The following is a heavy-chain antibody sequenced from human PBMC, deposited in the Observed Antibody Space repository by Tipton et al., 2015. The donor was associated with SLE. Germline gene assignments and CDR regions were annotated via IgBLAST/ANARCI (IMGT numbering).Heavy chain of an antibody. Sequence: SLRLSCAASGFTFSSYGMHWVRQAPGKGLEWVAFIRYDGSDKYYADSVQGRFTISRDNSKNTLYLQMNSLRAEDTAVYYCARGAPAYGSGSRYYFDYWGQGTLVTVSS. CDR1: GFTFSSYG. V-gene: IGHV3-30*02. CDR3: ARGAPAYGSGSRYYFDY. J-gene: IGHJ4*02. CDR2: IRYDGSDK. D-gene: IGHD3-10*01.